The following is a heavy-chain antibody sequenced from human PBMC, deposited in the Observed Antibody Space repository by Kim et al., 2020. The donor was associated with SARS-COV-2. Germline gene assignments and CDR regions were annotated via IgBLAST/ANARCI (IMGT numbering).Heavy chain of an antibody. V-gene: IGHV3-64*01. CDR3: ASTIKRDDQV. Sequence: GGSLRLSCAASGFTFSTYAMHWVRQAPGKGLEYVSAISSNGGSTYYANSVQGRFTISRDNSKNTLYLQMGSLRADDMAVYYCASTIKRDDQVWGQGTLVTVSS. CDR2: ISSNGGST. D-gene: IGHD3-16*01. CDR1: GFTFSTYA. J-gene: IGHJ4*02.